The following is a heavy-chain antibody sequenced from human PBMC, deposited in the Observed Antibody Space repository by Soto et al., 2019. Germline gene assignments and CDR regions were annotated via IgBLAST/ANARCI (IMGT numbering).Heavy chain of an antibody. CDR3: AKRTLELRVFDY. D-gene: IGHD1-7*01. CDR1: GFTFKNYD. J-gene: IGHJ4*02. Sequence: EVQLLESGGGLVQPGGSLRLSCAASGFTFKNYDMSWVRQAPGKGLVGVSTNSGSGGSTYYVDSVRGRFTISRDNDKQTLHLHVPSLRVQDSAVFYCAKRTLELRVFDYWGQGSLVSVSS. V-gene: IGHV3-23*01. CDR2: NSGSGGST.